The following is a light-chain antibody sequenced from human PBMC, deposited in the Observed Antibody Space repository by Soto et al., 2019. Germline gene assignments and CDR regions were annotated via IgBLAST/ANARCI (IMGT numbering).Light chain of an antibody. Sequence: IVLTQSPGTLSLSPWERATLSCRASQSVSNNYLAWYQQKPGQAPRLLIYGASTRATGIPARFSGSGSGTDFTLTISRLEPEDFAVYYCQQYGSSPPMTFGQGTKVDIK. J-gene: IGKJ1*01. CDR1: QSVSNNY. CDR3: QQYGSSPPMT. V-gene: IGKV3-20*01. CDR2: GAS.